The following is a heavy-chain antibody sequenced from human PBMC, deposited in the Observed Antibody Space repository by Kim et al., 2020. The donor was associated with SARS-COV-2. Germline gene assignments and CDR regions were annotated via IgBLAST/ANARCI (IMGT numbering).Heavy chain of an antibody. J-gene: IGHJ5*02. V-gene: IGHV1-46*01. CDR3: ARPQYYDFNWFDP. D-gene: IGHD3-3*01. Sequence: YAQKFQGRVTMTRDTSTSTVYMELSSLRSEDTAVYYCARPQYYDFNWFDPWGQGTLVTVSS.